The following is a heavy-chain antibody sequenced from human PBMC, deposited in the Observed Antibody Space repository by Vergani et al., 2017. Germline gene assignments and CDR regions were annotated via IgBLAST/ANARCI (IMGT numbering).Heavy chain of an antibody. Sequence: EVQLLESGGGLVQPGGSLRLSCAASGFTLSSYAMNWVRQAPGKGLEWVSGISGSGGTTYYTESMKGRFTISRDTSNNTLYLQMNSLRPEDTAIYYCAKMGSVVVTEVAYYFDYWGQGTLVTVSS. CDR2: ISGSGGTT. J-gene: IGHJ4*02. CDR1: GFTLSSYA. CDR3: AKMGSVVVTEVAYYFDY. V-gene: IGHV3-23*01. D-gene: IGHD2-21*02.